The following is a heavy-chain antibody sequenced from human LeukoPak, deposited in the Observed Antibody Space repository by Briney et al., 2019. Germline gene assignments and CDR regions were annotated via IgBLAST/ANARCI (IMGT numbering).Heavy chain of an antibody. V-gene: IGHV3-21*01. CDR2: TYSSSTYL. CDR1: GFTFSRNS. Sequence: PGGSLRLSCAASGFTFSRNSMNGVRQAPGKGGEWVSSTYSSSTYLSYSLSLQRPLTISTGNAKNSLYLHLNSLTAEDAAVYYCARGRGSSCYDTDYWGTRTLVTVS. J-gene: IGHJ4*02. D-gene: IGHD5-12*01. CDR3: ARGRGSSCYDTDY.